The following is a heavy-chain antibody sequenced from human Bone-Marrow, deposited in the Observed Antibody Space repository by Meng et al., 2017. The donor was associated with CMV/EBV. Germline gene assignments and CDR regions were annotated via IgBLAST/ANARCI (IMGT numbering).Heavy chain of an antibody. Sequence: GGSLRLSCAASGFTFSSYAMHWVRQAPGKGLEWVAVISYDGSNKYYADSVKGRFTISRDNSKNTLIVQMNSLRAEDTALYYCARWSRGYSGYGAITDWGQGTLVTVSS. CDR3: ARWSRGYSGYGAITD. D-gene: IGHD5-12*01. CDR1: GFTFSSYA. V-gene: IGHV3-30-3*01. J-gene: IGHJ4*02. CDR2: ISYDGSNK.